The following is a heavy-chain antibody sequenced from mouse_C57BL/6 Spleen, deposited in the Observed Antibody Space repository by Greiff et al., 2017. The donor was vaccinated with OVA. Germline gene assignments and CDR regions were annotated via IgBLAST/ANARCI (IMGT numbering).Heavy chain of an antibody. V-gene: IGHV1-72*01. CDR2: IDPNSGGT. D-gene: IGHD2-5*01. Sequence: VKQRPGRGLEWIGRIDPNSGGTKYNEKFKSKATLTVDKPSSTAYMQLSSLTSEDSAVYYCARGTGSNYGFDYWGQGTTLTVSS. J-gene: IGHJ2*01. CDR3: ARGTGSNYGFDY.